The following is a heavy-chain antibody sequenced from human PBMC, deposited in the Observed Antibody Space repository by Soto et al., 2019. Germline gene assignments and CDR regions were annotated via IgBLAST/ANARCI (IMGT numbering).Heavy chain of an antibody. J-gene: IGHJ6*02. CDR3: ARDLYRITIFAVVTDPRKAPYYYGMDV. V-gene: IGHV6-1*01. CDR1: GDSFSSNSAA. Sequence: SQTLSLTCAISGDSFSSNSAAWNWIRQSPSRGLEWLGRTYYRSKWYNDYAVSVKSRITINPDTSKNQFSLQLNSVTPEDTALYFCARDLYRITIFAVVTDPRKAPYYYGMDVWGQGTTVTVSS. CDR2: TYYRSKWYN. D-gene: IGHD3-3*01.